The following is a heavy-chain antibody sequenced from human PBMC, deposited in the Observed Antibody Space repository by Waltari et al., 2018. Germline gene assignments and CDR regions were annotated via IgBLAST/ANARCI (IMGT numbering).Heavy chain of an antibody. D-gene: IGHD4-17*01. CDR3: ARPYGDYGDAFDI. CDR1: GGSISSSNW. Sequence: QVQLQESGPGLVKPSGTLSLTCAVSGGSISSSNWWSWVRQPPGKGLEWIGEIYHSGSTNYNTSTKSRVTISVNKSKNQFSLKRSSVTAADTDVYYCARPYGDYGDAFDIWGQGTMVTVSS. J-gene: IGHJ3*02. V-gene: IGHV4-4*02. CDR2: IYHSGST.